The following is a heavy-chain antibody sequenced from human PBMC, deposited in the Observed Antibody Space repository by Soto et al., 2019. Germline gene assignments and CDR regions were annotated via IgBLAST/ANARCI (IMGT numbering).Heavy chain of an antibody. Sequence: ASVKVSCKASGFTFTSYAMHWVRQAPGQRLEWMGWINAGSGNTKYSQKFQGRVTITRDTSASTAYMELSSLRSEDTAVYYCASSFIVPAAIGYWGQGTLVTVSS. D-gene: IGHD2-2*02. V-gene: IGHV1-3*01. J-gene: IGHJ4*02. CDR1: GFTFTSYA. CDR2: INAGSGNT. CDR3: ASSFIVPAAIGY.